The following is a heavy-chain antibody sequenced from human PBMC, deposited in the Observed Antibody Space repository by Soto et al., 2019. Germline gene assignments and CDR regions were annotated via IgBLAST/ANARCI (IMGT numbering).Heavy chain of an antibody. CDR3: ARVDGYGSGSYYKLKGFDP. J-gene: IGHJ5*02. Sequence: ASVKVSCKASGYTFTSYAMQWVREAPGQRLEWMGWINAGNGNTKYSQKFQGRVTITRDTSASTAYMELSSLRSEDTAVYYCARVDGYGSGSYYKLKGFDPWGQGTLVTVYS. CDR2: INAGNGNT. V-gene: IGHV1-3*01. D-gene: IGHD3-10*01. CDR1: GYTFTSYA.